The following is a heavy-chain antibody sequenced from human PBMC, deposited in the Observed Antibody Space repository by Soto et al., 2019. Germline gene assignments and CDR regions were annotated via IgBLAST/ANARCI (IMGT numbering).Heavy chain of an antibody. V-gene: IGHV3-9*01. CDR1: GFAFDDYS. D-gene: IGHD1-26*01. J-gene: IGHJ2*01. CDR3: AKSHVGMVIWPTWFFDL. CDR2: ISSNSYTI. Sequence: ELQLVQSGGALVQPGQSLRLSCTASGFAFDDYSMHWVRQVPGKGLEWVAGISSNSYTIRYADSVQGRFTISRDSAKSSLYRQMNSLQPDDTALYFWAKSHVGMVIWPTWFFDLWGRGTLVTVS.